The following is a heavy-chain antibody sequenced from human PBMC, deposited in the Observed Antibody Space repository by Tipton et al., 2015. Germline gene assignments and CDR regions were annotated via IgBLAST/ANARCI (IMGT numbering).Heavy chain of an antibody. D-gene: IGHD3-9*01. CDR2: ISYNGKT. Sequence: TLSLTCDFFGGSVSAYYWSWIRQPPGKGLEWIGYISYNGKTYYNASLESRVTISLDTSKNQLSLRLTSVTAADTAIYYCARVGYFTGYPHDGLDVWGQGTTVTVSS. CDR3: ARVGYFTGYPHDGLDV. CDR1: GGSVSAYY. J-gene: IGHJ6*02. V-gene: IGHV4-59*02.